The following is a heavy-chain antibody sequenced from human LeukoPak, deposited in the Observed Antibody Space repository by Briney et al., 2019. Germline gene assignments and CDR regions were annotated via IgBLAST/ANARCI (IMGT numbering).Heavy chain of an antibody. CDR1: GGSFSGYY. D-gene: IGHD3-10*01. Sequence: SETLSLTCAVYGGSFSGYYWSWIRQPPGKGLEWIGEINHSGSTNYNPSLKSRVTISVDTSKNQFSLKLSSVTAADTAVYYCARRILGYGSGSYFTYWFDPWGQGTLVTVSS. J-gene: IGHJ5*02. CDR2: INHSGST. CDR3: ARRILGYGSGSYFTYWFDP. V-gene: IGHV4-34*01.